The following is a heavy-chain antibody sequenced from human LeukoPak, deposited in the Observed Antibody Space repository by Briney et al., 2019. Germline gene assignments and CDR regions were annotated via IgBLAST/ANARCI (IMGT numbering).Heavy chain of an antibody. CDR2: IYSGGST. D-gene: IGHD6-19*01. CDR3: ARESGYSSGRYEGYFDY. Sequence: GGSLRLSCAASGFTVSSNYMSWVRQAPGKGLEWVSVIYSGGSTYYADSVKGRFTISRDNSKNTLYLQMNSLRAEDTAVYYCARESGYSSGRYEGYFDYWGREPWSPSPQ. CDR1: GFTVSSNY. J-gene: IGHJ4*02. V-gene: IGHV3-53*01.